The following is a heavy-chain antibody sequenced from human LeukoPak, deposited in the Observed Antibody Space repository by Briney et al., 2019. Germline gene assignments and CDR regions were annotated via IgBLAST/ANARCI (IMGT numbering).Heavy chain of an antibody. V-gene: IGHV4-59*01. CDR2: IYYSGST. CDR3: ARAQTTYDFWSGYYGNWFDP. Sequence: SETLSLTCTVSGVSISSYYWSWIRQPPGKGLEWIGYIYYSGSTNYNPSLKSRVTISVDTSKNQFSLKLSSVTAADTAVYYCARAQTTYDFWSGYYGNWFDPWGQGTLVTVSS. J-gene: IGHJ5*02. CDR1: GVSISSYY. D-gene: IGHD3-3*01.